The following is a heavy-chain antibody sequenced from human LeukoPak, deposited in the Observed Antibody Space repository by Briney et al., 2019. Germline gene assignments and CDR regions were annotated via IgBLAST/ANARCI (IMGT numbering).Heavy chain of an antibody. Sequence: GGSLRLSCAASGFXFSSYEINWVRQAPGKGLEWVSYISSSGSTIYYADSVKGRFTISRDNAKNSLYLQMNSLRAEDTAVYYCARDRLGYCSGGSCYGDYWGQGTLVTVSS. D-gene: IGHD2-15*01. CDR3: ARDRLGYCSGGSCYGDY. V-gene: IGHV3-48*03. J-gene: IGHJ4*02. CDR2: ISSSGSTI. CDR1: GFXFSSYE.